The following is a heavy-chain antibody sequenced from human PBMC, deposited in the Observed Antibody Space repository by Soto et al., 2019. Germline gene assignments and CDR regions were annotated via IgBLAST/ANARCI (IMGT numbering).Heavy chain of an antibody. D-gene: IGHD5-18*01. CDR1: GGSSSGYY. CDR2: INHSGST. J-gene: IGHJ4*02. CDR3: AREVVKAMDY. Sequence: SETLSLTCAVYGGSSSGYYWSWIRQPPGKGLEWIGEINHSGSTNYNPSLKSRVTISVDTSKNQFSLKLSYVTAAETAVYYCAREVVKAMDYWGQGTVVSVSS. V-gene: IGHV4-34*01.